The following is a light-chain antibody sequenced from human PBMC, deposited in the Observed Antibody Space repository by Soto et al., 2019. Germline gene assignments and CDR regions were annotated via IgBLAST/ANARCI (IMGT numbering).Light chain of an antibody. CDR2: DVS. CDR3: NSYTSSSNLV. Sequence: QSALSQPASVSGSPGQSITISCTGTSSDVGGYNFVSWYQQHPGKAPKLLIYDVSNRPSVVSNRFSGSKSGNTASLTISWLRAEDEADYYCNSYTSSSNLVFGGGTKLTVL. CDR1: SSDVGGYNF. J-gene: IGLJ3*02. V-gene: IGLV2-14*01.